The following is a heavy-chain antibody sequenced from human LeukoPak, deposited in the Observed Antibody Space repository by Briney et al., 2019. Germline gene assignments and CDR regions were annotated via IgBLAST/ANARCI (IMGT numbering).Heavy chain of an antibody. J-gene: IGHJ4*02. CDR2: IYYSGST. D-gene: IGHD2-21*02. CDR3: ARAAHIVVVTAIYYFDY. Sequence: SETLSLTCTVSGGSISSGGYYWSWIRQHPGKGLEWIGYIYYSGSTYYNPSLKSRVTISVDTSKNQFSPKLSSVTAADTAVYYCARAAHIVVVTAIYYFDYWGQETLVTVSS. V-gene: IGHV4-31*03. CDR1: GGSISSGGYY.